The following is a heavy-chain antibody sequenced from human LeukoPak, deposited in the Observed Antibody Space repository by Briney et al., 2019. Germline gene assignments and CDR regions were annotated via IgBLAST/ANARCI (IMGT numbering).Heavy chain of an antibody. D-gene: IGHD6-13*01. CDR3: ASPYSSSWYYFDY. Sequence: TGGSLRLSCAASGFTFSSYEMNWVRQAPGKGLEWVSYISRSGSTIYYADSVKGRFTISRDNSKNTLYLQMNSLRAEDTAVYYCASPYSSSWYYFDYWGQGTLVTVSS. J-gene: IGHJ4*02. CDR1: GFTFSSYE. CDR2: ISRSGSTI. V-gene: IGHV3-48*03.